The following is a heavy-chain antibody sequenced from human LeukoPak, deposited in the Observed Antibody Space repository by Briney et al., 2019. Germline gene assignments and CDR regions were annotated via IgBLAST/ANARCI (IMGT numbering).Heavy chain of an antibody. CDR1: GFTFSSYG. V-gene: IGHV3-30*03. J-gene: IGHJ3*02. CDR2: ISYDGSNK. CDR3: ARSGRYCSSTSCNYDAFDI. Sequence: GGSLRLSCAASGFTFSSYGMHWVRQAPGKGLEWVAVISYDGSNKYYADSVKGRFTISRDNSRNTLYLQMNSLRAEDTAVYYCARSGRYCSSTSCNYDAFDIWGQGTMVTVSS. D-gene: IGHD2-2*01.